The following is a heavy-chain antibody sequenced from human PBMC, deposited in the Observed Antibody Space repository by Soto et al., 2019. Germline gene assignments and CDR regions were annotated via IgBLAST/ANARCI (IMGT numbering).Heavy chain of an antibody. CDR1: GDAITNNF. CDR3: ARGRDDNGDRHLGHLFDS. Sequence: SETLSLTCIVTGDAITNNFWTWFRQSPGKGLEWIGLIHYSGNTNYAPSLKSRVTLSTDTSKNHFSLKLTSVTAADTAVYYCARGRDDNGDRHLGHLFDSWGQGTLVTVSS. J-gene: IGHJ4*02. D-gene: IGHD2-8*01. CDR2: IHYSGNT. V-gene: IGHV4-59*01.